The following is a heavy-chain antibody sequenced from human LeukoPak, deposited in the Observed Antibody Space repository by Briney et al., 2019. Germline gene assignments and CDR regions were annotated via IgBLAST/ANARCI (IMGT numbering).Heavy chain of an antibody. V-gene: IGHV3-30*18. D-gene: IGHD6-19*01. CDR1: GFTFSSYG. J-gene: IGHJ4*02. Sequence: GGSLRLSCAASGFTFSSYGMHGVRQAPGKGLEWVAVISYDGSNKYYADSVKGRFTISRDNSKNTLYLQMNSLRAEDTAVYYCAKGIAVAGSDFDYWGQGTLVTVSS. CDR2: ISYDGSNK. CDR3: AKGIAVAGSDFDY.